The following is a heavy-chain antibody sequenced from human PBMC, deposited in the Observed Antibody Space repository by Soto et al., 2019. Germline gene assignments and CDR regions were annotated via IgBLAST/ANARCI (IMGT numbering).Heavy chain of an antibody. CDR1: GFTLRGYA. CDR3: ARRARPDFYYMDV. Sequence: EVQLAESGGGLAQPGGSLRLSCAASGFTLRGYAMDWVRQSPGQGLEYVSGISSDGVGTYYANYVQGRFTISRDNSKNTVYLQMCSLRPEDMAVYYCARRARPDFYYMDVWGKGTTVTVSS. V-gene: IGHV3-64*01. D-gene: IGHD6-6*01. CDR2: ISSDGVGT. J-gene: IGHJ6*03.